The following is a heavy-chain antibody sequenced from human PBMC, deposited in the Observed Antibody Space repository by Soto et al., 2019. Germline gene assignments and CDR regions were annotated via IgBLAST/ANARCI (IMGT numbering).Heavy chain of an antibody. CDR2: IYYSGST. Sequence: SETLSLTCTVSGGSISSYYWSWIRQPPGKGLEWIGYIYYSGSTNYNPSLKSRVTISVDTSKNQFSLKLSSVTAADTAVYYCAGGYSSGWYIGNWFDPWGQGTLVTVSS. CDR1: GGSISSYY. J-gene: IGHJ5*02. CDR3: AGGYSSGWYIGNWFDP. V-gene: IGHV4-59*08. D-gene: IGHD6-19*01.